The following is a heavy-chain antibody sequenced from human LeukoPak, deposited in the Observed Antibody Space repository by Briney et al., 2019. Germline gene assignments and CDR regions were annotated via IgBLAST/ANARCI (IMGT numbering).Heavy chain of an antibody. D-gene: IGHD3-3*01. Sequence: GRSLRLSCAASGFTFSSNAIHWVRQAPGKGLEWVAVISYDGSNKYYADSVKGRFTISRDNSKNTLYLQMNSLRTEDTAVYYCARGVGDFWSGYSSPSSRFDPWGQGTLVTVSS. J-gene: IGHJ5*02. CDR3: ARGVGDFWSGYSSPSSRFDP. V-gene: IGHV3-30*04. CDR2: ISYDGSNK. CDR1: GFTFSSNA.